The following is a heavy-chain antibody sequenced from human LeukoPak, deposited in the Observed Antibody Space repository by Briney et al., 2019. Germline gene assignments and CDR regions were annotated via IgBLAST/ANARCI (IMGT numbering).Heavy chain of an antibody. Sequence: SETLSLTCTVSGYSISSGNYWRWIRQPPGKGPECIGSLYDSGSTYYNPSLKSRVSISVDTSKSQFSLRLSSVTAADTAVYYCARDGDFYYFDYWGQGTLVTVSS. CDR2: LYDSGST. J-gene: IGHJ4*02. CDR1: GYSISSGNY. V-gene: IGHV4-38-2*02. CDR3: ARDGDFYYFDY.